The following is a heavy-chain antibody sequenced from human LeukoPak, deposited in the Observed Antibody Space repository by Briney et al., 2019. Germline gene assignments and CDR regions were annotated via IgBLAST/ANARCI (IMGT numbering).Heavy chain of an antibody. CDR2: IIPIDGVE. V-gene: IGHV1-69*10. D-gene: IGHD2-8*01. CDR1: GATSSSYT. Sequence: SVTVSCKASGATSSSYTISWVRQPPGQGLEWMGGIIPIDGVENYAKKFQGRDTITADKLTSTAHMELSSLRSEDTAVYYCARALDCTNGVCFGDDAFDIWGQGTMVTVSS. J-gene: IGHJ3*02. CDR3: ARALDCTNGVCFGDDAFDI.